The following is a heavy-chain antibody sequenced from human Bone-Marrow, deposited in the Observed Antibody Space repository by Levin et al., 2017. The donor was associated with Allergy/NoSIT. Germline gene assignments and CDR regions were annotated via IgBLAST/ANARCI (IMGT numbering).Heavy chain of an antibody. D-gene: IGHD4-23*01. CDR3: ARVRDYGGNLRFDY. CDR1: GFTVSSNY. V-gene: IGHV3-66*01. Sequence: GGSLRLSCAASGFTVSSNYMSWVRQAPGKGLEWVSVIYSGGSTYYADSVKGRFTISRDNSKNTLYLQMNSLRAEDTAVYYCARVRDYGGNLRFDYWGQGTLVTVSS. CDR2: IYSGGST. J-gene: IGHJ4*02.